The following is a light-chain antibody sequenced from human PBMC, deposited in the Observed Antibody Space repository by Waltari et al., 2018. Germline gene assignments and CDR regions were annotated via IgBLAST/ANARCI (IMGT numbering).Light chain of an antibody. J-gene: IGKJ1*01. CDR2: GAS. Sequence: DRVMTQSPATLSVSPGARATLSCRASQTVYSNLAWYQQKPGRAPRLLIYGASTRASGVPARFSGSGSGTEFTLIISDLQSEDFAVYYCQQYNSGPTFGQGTKVEIK. V-gene: IGKV3-15*01. CDR3: QQYNSGPT. CDR1: QTVYSN.